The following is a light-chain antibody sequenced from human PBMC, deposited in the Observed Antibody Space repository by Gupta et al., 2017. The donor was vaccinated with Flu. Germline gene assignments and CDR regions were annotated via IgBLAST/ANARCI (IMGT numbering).Light chain of an antibody. CDR2: DVS. Sequence: HSALTQPASVSGSPGPSLSISCPGPRSEVGGYYYVAWYQQQPEKAPKLMVYDVSNRPSWVSNRFSGSKSGNTASLTISGLQAEDEADYYCSSLTSSGTLPFVFGTGTKVTVL. CDR3: SSLTSSGTLPFV. J-gene: IGLJ1*01. CDR1: RSEVGGYYY. V-gene: IGLV2-14*03.